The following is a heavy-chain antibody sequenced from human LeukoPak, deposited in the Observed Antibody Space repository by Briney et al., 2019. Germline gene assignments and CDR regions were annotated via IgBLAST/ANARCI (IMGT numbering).Heavy chain of an antibody. V-gene: IGHV3-7*01. Sequence: PGGSLRLSCEASGFTFSSYWMSWVRKAPGKGLEWVANIKQDGSEKYYVDSVKGRFTISRDNAKNSLYLQMNSLRAEDTAVYYCANPFYSYGYGGYYFDYWGQGTLVTVSS. CDR2: IKQDGSEK. CDR1: GFTFSSYW. D-gene: IGHD5-18*01. J-gene: IGHJ4*02. CDR3: ANPFYSYGYGGYYFDY.